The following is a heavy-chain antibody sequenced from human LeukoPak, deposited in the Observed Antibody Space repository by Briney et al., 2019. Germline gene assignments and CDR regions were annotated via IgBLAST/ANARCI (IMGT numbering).Heavy chain of an antibody. J-gene: IGHJ4*02. CDR1: GFTFSSYG. D-gene: IGHD3-22*01. V-gene: IGHV3-30*02. Sequence: GGSLRLSCAAFGFTFSSYGMHWVRQTPGKGLEWVAFIRHDGSYQQYADSVKGRFTVSRDNSKDMVYLQMNSLRIEDTAVYYCAKNRDSSDYPRDFDFWGQGTLVTVSS. CDR2: IRHDGSYQ. CDR3: AKNRDSSDYPRDFDF.